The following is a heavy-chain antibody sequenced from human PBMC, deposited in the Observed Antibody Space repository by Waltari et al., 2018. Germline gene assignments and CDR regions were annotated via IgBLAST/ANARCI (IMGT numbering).Heavy chain of an antibody. V-gene: IGHV3-21*01. CDR2: ISSSSSYI. CDR3: ARSEDSSGYHNY. D-gene: IGHD3-22*01. Sequence: EVQLVESGGGLVKPGGSLRLSCAASGFTFSSYSMNWVRQAPGKGLEWVSSISSSSSYIYYADAVKGRFTISRDNAKNSLYLQMNSLRAEDTAVYYCARSEDSSGYHNYWGQGPLVTVSS. J-gene: IGHJ4*02. CDR1: GFTFSSYS.